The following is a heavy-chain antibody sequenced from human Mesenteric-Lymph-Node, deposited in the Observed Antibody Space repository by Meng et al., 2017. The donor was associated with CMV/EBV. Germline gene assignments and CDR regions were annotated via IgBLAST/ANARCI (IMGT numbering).Heavy chain of an antibody. V-gene: IGHV4-39*07. D-gene: IGHD7-27*01. J-gene: IGHJ4*02. CDR1: GGSISSSSYY. Sequence: SETLSLTCTVSGGSISSSSYYWGWIRQPPGKGLEWIGSIYYSGSTYYNPSLKSRVTISVDTSKNQFSLKLSSVTAADTAVYYCARDGRSTRDRPGEPDYWGRGTLVTVSS. CDR3: ARDGRSTRDRPGEPDY. CDR2: IYYSGST.